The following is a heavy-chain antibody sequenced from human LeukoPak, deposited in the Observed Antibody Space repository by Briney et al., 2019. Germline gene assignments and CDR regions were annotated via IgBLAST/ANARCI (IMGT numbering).Heavy chain of an antibody. D-gene: IGHD2-15*01. CDR1: GFTFSSYA. Sequence: GGSLRLSCAASGFTFSSYAMHWVRQAPGKGLEWVAVISYDGSNKYYADSVKGRFTISRDNSKNTLYLQMNSLRAEDTAVYYCAKGWWELSDWGQGTLVTVSS. CDR2: ISYDGSNK. V-gene: IGHV3-30*04. CDR3: AKGWWELSD. J-gene: IGHJ4*02.